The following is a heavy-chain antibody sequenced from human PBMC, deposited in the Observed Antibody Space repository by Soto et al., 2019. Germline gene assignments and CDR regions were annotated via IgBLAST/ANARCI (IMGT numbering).Heavy chain of an antibody. V-gene: IGHV3-21*01. D-gene: IGHD3-22*01. CDR3: ARNYDSSGYYTHDVAFDI. J-gene: IGHJ3*02. CDR1: GFTFSSYS. Sequence: LRRSCSASGFTFSSYSMNWVRQAPGKGLEWVSSISSSSSYIYYADSVKGRFTISRDNAKNSLYLQMNSLRAEDTAVYYCARNYDSSGYYTHDVAFDIWGQGTMVTVSS. CDR2: ISSSSSYI.